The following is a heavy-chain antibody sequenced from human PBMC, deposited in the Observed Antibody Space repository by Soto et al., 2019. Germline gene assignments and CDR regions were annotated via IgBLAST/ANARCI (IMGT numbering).Heavy chain of an antibody. V-gene: IGHV5-51*01. CDR2: IYPGDSDT. CDR3: ARSITIFGVDHNWFDP. Sequence: GESLKISCKGSGYSFTSYWIGWVRQMPGKGLEWMGIIYPGDSDTRYSPSFQGQVTISADKSISTAYLQWSSLKASDTAMYYCARSITIFGVDHNWFDPWGQGTLVTVSS. J-gene: IGHJ5*02. CDR1: GYSFTSYW. D-gene: IGHD3-3*01.